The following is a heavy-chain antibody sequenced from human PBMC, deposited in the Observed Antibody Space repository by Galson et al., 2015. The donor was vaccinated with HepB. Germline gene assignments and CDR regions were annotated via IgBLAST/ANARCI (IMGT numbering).Heavy chain of an antibody. CDR3: ARKPTRKPSSWFDP. D-gene: IGHD2-2*01. Sequence: TLSLTCTVSGDSIGSGGFSWSWIRQPPGKGLEWIGYVYHSGTTYYNPSLESRLTISVDKSRNQFSLRLRSVTAADTAVYYCARKPTRKPSSWFDPWGQGTLVTVSS. CDR1: GDSIGSGGFS. V-gene: IGHV4-30-2*01. J-gene: IGHJ5*02. CDR2: VYHSGTT.